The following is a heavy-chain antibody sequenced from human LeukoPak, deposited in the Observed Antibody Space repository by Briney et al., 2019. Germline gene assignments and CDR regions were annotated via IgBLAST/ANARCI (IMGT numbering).Heavy chain of an antibody. Sequence: SETLSLTCAVYGGSFSGYYWSWIRQPPGEGLEWIGEINHSGSTNYNPSLKSRVTISVDTSKNQFSLKLSSVTAADTAVYYCARGHCSGGSCYRWGYYYGMDVWGKGTTVTVSS. CDR3: ARGHCSGGSCYRWGYYYGMDV. CDR1: GGSFSGYY. V-gene: IGHV4-34*01. CDR2: INHSGST. J-gene: IGHJ6*04. D-gene: IGHD2-15*01.